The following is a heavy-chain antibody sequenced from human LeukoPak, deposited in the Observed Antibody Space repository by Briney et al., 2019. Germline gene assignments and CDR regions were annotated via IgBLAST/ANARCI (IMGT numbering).Heavy chain of an antibody. CDR1: GGSISSYY. CDR3: ASSRGIAYYGSGSYYTPFLDY. V-gene: IGHV4-4*09. J-gene: IGHJ4*02. CDR2: IYTSGST. D-gene: IGHD3-10*01. Sequence: SETLSLTCTVSGGSISSYYWSWIRQPPGKGLEWIGYIYTSGSTNYNPSLKSRVTISVDTSKNQFSLKLSSVTAADTAVYYCASSRGIAYYGSGSYYTPFLDYWGQGTLVTVSS.